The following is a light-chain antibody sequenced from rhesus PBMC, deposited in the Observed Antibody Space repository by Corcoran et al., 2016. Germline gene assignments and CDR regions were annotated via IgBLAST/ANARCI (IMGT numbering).Light chain of an antibody. CDR1: QICSSY. Sequence: QVILTQSPSTLSFSPGDRSTLSFRASQICSSYLAWYQQQPVQAPRLLLYGASSRATGIPDRFSGIGSVTDFHRKRSSLETEDVGWEKGYKHSSGGTFGQGTKVEIK. J-gene: IGKJ1*01. CDR3: YKHSSGGT. CDR2: GAS. V-gene: IGKV3-10*01.